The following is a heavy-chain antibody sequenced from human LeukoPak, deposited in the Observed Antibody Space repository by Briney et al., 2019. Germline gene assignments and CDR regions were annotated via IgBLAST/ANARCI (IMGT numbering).Heavy chain of an antibody. CDR1: GGSISSSSYY. Sequence: PSETLSLTCTVSGGSISSSSYYWGWIRQPPGKGLEWIGSIYYSGSTYYNPSLKSRVTISVDTSKNQFSLKLSSVTAADTAVYYCARAPRYYYDGSGTNYFDYWGQGTLVTVSS. CDR2: IYYSGST. V-gene: IGHV4-39*07. J-gene: IGHJ4*02. D-gene: IGHD3-22*01. CDR3: ARAPRYYYDGSGTNYFDY.